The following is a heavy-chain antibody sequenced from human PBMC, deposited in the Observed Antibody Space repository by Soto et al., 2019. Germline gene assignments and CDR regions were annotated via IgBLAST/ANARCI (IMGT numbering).Heavy chain of an antibody. CDR2: ITHSGST. Sequence: QVQLQQWGAGLLKPSETLSLTCAVYCWSFSEYYWSWIRQPPGKGLESIGEITHSGSTNYNPSLKSRLTISVDMSKNQFSLKLISVTAADTAVYYCARGNRVTVFGVVRPYYGMDVWGQGPTLTVSS. J-gene: IGHJ6*02. D-gene: IGHD3-3*01. CDR3: ARGNRVTVFGVVRPYYGMDV. CDR1: CWSFSEYY. V-gene: IGHV4-34*01.